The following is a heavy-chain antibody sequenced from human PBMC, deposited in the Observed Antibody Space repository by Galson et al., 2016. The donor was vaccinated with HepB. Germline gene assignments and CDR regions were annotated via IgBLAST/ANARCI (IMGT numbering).Heavy chain of an antibody. CDR3: ARDEIAGATGDY. J-gene: IGHJ4*02. Sequence: SLRLSCAASGFTFSNYWMHWVRQAPGKGLEWVSVIYSGGRTYYADSVKGRFTISRDNSKNTLYLQMNSLRAEDTAVYYCARDEIAGATGDYWGQGTLVTVSS. D-gene: IGHD1-7*01. CDR2: IYSGGRT. CDR1: GFTFSNYW. V-gene: IGHV3-53*01.